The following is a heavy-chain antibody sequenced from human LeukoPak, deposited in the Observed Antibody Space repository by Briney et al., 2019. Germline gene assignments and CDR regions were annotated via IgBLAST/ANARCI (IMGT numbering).Heavy chain of an antibody. CDR1: GFTFSSYS. V-gene: IGHV3-21*01. Sequence: KPGGSLRLSCAASGFTFSSYSINWVRQAPGKGLEWVSCISSGSTYIYYADSVKGRFTISRDNAKNSLYLQMNSLRAEDTAVYYCARAGYYDSTFYFDYWGQGGLVTVSS. CDR3: ARAGYYDSTFYFDY. CDR2: ISSGSTYI. D-gene: IGHD3-22*01. J-gene: IGHJ4*02.